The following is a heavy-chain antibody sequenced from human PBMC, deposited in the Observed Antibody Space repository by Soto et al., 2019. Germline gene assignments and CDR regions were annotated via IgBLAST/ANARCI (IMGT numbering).Heavy chain of an antibody. CDR2: IRKDGRT. V-gene: IGHV4-31*03. CDR1: GGSIRSGDYY. J-gene: IGHJ4*02. D-gene: IGHD3-16*02. CDR3: ARGSHLGDLSLGY. Sequence: QVQLQESGPGLVKPSQTLSLTCTVSGGSIRSGDYYWSWIRQHPGKGLEWIGYIRKDGRTYYDPSLKRRVTISIDKSKSALALDLSSVTAGDTAVYHCARGSHLGDLSLGYWGQGNLVSVSS.